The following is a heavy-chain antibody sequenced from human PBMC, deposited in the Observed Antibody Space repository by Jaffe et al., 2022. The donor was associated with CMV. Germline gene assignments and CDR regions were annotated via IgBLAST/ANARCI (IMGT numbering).Heavy chain of an antibody. CDR3: ARGYGWGYSSYWFDP. J-gene: IGHJ5*02. Sequence: QVQLQQWGAGLLKPSETLSLTCAVYGGSFSGYYWSWIRQPPGKGLEWIGEINHSGSTNYNPSLKSRVTISVDTSKNQFSLKLSSVTAADTAVYYCARGYGWGYSSYWFDPWGQGTLVTVSS. V-gene: IGHV4-34*01. D-gene: IGHD5-18*01. CDR1: GGSFSGYY. CDR2: INHSGST.